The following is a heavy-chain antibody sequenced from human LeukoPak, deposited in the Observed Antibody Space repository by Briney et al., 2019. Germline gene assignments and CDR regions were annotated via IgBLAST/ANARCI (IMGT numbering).Heavy chain of an antibody. V-gene: IGHV4-61*01. D-gene: IGHD4-11*01. J-gene: IGHJ4*02. CDR3: ARDRVRGNSNPFFDY. CDR2: IYYSGRT. CDR1: GGSVSSDSYY. Sequence: SETLSLTCTVSGGSVSSDSYYWSWIRQPPGKGLEWIGYIYYSGRTNYNPSLKSRVTISVDTSKNQFSLKLSSVTAADTAVYYCARDRVRGNSNPFFDYWGQGTLVTVSS.